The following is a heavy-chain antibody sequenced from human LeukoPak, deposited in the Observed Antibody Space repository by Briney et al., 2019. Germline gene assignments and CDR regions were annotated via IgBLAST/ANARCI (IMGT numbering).Heavy chain of an antibody. CDR2: IWYDGNRE. J-gene: IGHJ4*02. CDR1: GFSFSNNG. V-gene: IGHV3-33*01. CDR3: ARFTGHGDYDGGLDH. D-gene: IGHD4-17*01. Sequence: GRSLRLSCAASGFSFSNNGMHWVRQAPGKGLEWVAVIWYDGNREFYADSVKGRFTISRDNSKNMLDLQMNSLRAEDTAVYYCARFTGHGDYDGGLDHWGQGTLVTVSS.